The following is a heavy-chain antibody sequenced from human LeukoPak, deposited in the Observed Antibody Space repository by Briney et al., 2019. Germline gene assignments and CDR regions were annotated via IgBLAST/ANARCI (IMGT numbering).Heavy chain of an antibody. CDR1: GFTFSSYW. CDR2: INSDGSST. V-gene: IGHV3-74*01. D-gene: IGHD3-10*01. J-gene: IGHJ6*02. CDR3: AKDSRGSGSRYYGMDV. Sequence: GGSLRLSCAASGFTFSSYWMHWVRQAPGKGLVWVSRINSDGSSTSYADSVKGRFTISRDNAKNTLYLQMNSLRAEDTAVYYCAKDSRGSGSRYYGMDVWGQGTTVTVSS.